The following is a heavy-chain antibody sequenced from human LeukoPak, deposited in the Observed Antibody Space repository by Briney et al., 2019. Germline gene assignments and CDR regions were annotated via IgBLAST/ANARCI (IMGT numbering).Heavy chain of an antibody. CDR3: AKALYYYGSGTPGY. CDR2: ISYDGSNK. CDR1: GFTFSSYI. V-gene: IGHV3-30*04. D-gene: IGHD3-10*01. J-gene: IGHJ4*02. Sequence: PGRSLRLSCAASGFTFSSYIMHWVRQAPGKGLEWVAVISYDGSNKYYADSVKGRFTISRDNSKNTLYLQMNSLRAEDTAVYYCAKALYYYGSGTPGYWGQGTLVTVSS.